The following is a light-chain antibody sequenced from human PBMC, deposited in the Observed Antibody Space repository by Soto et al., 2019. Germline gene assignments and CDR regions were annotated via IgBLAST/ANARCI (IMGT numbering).Light chain of an antibody. J-gene: IGKJ2*01. CDR2: CAS. CDR1: QSVSSSY. Sequence: EIVVTQSPGTLSLSPGERATLSCRASQSVSSSYLAWYQQNPAQPPTLLIYCASPTTPAIPDRFSGSRSCTDFTLTISRLPPXVFAVYYSHQYSSSPLYTFGQVS. CDR3: HQYSSSPLYT. V-gene: IGKV3-20*01.